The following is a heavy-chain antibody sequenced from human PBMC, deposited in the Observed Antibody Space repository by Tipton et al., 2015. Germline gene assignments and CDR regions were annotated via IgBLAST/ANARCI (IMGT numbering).Heavy chain of an antibody. Sequence: SLRLSCAAAGFTFSNYAMSWVRQAPGKGLEWVSGISGSGGSTYYADSVKGRFTISRDNSKNTLHLQMNSLRAEDTAVYYCARVLAYCGGDCYNLDYWGQGTLVTVSS. CDR3: ARVLAYCGGDCYNLDY. CDR2: ISGSGGST. V-gene: IGHV3-23*01. D-gene: IGHD2-21*02. J-gene: IGHJ4*02. CDR1: GFTFSNYA.